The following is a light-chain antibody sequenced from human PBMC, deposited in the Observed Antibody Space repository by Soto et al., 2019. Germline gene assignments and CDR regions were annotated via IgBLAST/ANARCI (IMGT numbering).Light chain of an antibody. J-gene: IGLJ2*01. Sequence: QSVLTQPASVSGSPGQSITISCTGTSSDVGRYNYVYWYQQHPGKAPKLLTYDVTTRPSGVSNRFSGSQSGNAASLTISGLQAEDEADYYSSSYTTTRTLVFGGGTKLTVL. V-gene: IGLV2-14*03. CDR1: SSDVGRYNY. CDR3: SSYTTTRTLV. CDR2: DVT.